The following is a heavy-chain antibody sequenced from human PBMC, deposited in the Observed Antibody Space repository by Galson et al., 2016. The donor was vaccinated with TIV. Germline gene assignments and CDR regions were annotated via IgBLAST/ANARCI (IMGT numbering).Heavy chain of an antibody. D-gene: IGHD6-19*01. CDR1: GYSISSGYY. Sequence: LSLTCAVSGYSISSGYYWGWIRQPPGKGLEWIGSIYESGNTYYNPSLKSRVTISVDTSKNHFSLNLSSVTAADPAVYYCARHVSGWSFDYWGQGTLVTVSS. CDR2: IYESGNT. CDR3: ARHVSGWSFDY. J-gene: IGHJ4*02. V-gene: IGHV4-38-2*01.